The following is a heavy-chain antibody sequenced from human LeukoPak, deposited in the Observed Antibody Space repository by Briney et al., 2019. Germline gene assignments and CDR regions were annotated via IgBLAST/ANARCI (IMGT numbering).Heavy chain of an antibody. CDR3: ARGVLLWFGVPKDYFDY. J-gene: IGHJ4*02. CDR2: TYYRSKWYN. Sequence: SQTLSLTCAISGDSVSSNSAAWNWIRQSPSRGLEWLGRTYYRSKWYNDYAVSVKSRITINPDTSKNQFSLQLNSVTPEDTAVYYCARGVLLWFGVPKDYFDYWGQGTLVTVSS. V-gene: IGHV6-1*01. D-gene: IGHD3-10*01. CDR1: GDSVSSNSAA.